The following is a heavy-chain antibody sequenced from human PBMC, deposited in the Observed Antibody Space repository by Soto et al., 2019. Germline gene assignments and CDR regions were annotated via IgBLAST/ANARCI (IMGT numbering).Heavy chain of an antibody. V-gene: IGHV3-23*01. CDR1: GFSFDRFV. J-gene: IGHJ4*02. Sequence: LRLSCAASGFSFDRFVMSWIRQAPGKGLEWVSAISGSGGRTYYADSVEGRFSISRDNSKSTLYLQMTSLTVEDTALYYCVKPNAVDISVDSWGQGTLVTVSS. CDR3: VKPNAVDISVDS. D-gene: IGHD2-2*03. CDR2: ISGSGGRT.